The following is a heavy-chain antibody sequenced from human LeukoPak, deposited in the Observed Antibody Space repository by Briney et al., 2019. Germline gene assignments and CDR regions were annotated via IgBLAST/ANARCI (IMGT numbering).Heavy chain of an antibody. CDR2: IYHSGTT. J-gene: IGHJ4*02. CDR3: ARRGDILPDYAFDY. V-gene: IGHV4-39*01. Sequence: PSETLSLTCTVSGGSITRNSHHWDWIRQAPGKGLEWIGNIYHSGTTSYNPSLQRRVSISVDTSKNQFSLRLSSVTAADTAVYYCARRGDILPDYAFDYWGQGTLVTVSS. D-gene: IGHD3-9*01. CDR1: GGSITRNSHH.